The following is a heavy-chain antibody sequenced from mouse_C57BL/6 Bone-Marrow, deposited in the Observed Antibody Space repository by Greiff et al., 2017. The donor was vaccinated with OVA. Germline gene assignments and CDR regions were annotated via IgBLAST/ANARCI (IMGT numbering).Heavy chain of an antibody. CDR3: AKAGGYYLWWYFDV. Sequence: VQLKDSGPGLVQPSQSLSITCTVSGFSLTSYGVHWVRQSPGKGLEWLGVIWRGGSTDYNAAFMSRLSITKDNSKSQVFFKMNSLQADDTAIYYCAKAGGYYLWWYFDVWGTGTTVTVSS. D-gene: IGHD2-3*01. CDR2: IWRGGST. J-gene: IGHJ1*03. V-gene: IGHV2-5*01. CDR1: GFSLTSYG.